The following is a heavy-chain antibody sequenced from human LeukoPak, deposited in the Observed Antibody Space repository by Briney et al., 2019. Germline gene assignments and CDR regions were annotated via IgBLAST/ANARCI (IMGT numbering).Heavy chain of an antibody. CDR2: IYPDDSDT. J-gene: IGHJ4*02. CDR3: ARQAVYGDYYFDY. D-gene: IGHD4-17*01. CDR1: GYSFTSYW. V-gene: IGHV5-51*01. Sequence: GESLQISCKGSGYSFTSYWIGWVRQMPGKGLEWMGIIYPDDSDTRYSPSFQGQVTISADKSISTAYLHWSSLKASDTAMYYCARQAVYGDYYFDYWGQGTLVTVSS.